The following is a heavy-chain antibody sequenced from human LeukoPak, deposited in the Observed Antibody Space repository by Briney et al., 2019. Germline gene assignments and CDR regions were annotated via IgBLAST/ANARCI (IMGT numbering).Heavy chain of an antibody. J-gene: IGHJ4*02. D-gene: IGHD3-10*01. V-gene: IGHV4-34*01. CDR2: FNHNWGA. CDR1: SGSFSGYY. Sequence: SETLSLTCAVYSGSFSGYYWTWFRQPPGKGLEWIGEFNHNWGAKYNPSLKSRVTISVDTSKNHLSLSLNSVTTADTAVYYCAASLWFGIYPDYWGQGSLVTVS. CDR3: AASLWFGIYPDY.